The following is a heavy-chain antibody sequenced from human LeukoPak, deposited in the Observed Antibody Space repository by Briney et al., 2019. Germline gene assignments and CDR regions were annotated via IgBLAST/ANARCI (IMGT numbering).Heavy chain of an antibody. CDR3: ARGPSSGWYVPFDY. CDR2: INHSGST. CDR1: GGSFSGYY. V-gene: IGHV4-34*01. J-gene: IGHJ4*02. D-gene: IGHD6-19*01. Sequence: SETLSLTCAVYGGSFSGYYWSWIRQPPGKGLEWIGEINHSGSTNYNPSLKSRVTISVDTSKNQFSLKLSSVTAADTAVYYCARGPSSGWYVPFDYWGQGTLVTVSS.